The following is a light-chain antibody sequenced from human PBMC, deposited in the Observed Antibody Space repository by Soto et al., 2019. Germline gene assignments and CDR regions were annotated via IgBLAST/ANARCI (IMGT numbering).Light chain of an antibody. V-gene: IGKV3-15*01. CDR2: DAS. Sequence: EIVMTQSPATLSVSPGDRAALSCRASQSVGTNFAWYQQKPGQAPRLLIYDASSRATGVPTRFSGSGSGTESTLTISSLQSEDFAVYYCQQYYNWPPKYTFGQGTKLEIK. J-gene: IGKJ2*01. CDR3: QQYYNWPPKYT. CDR1: QSVGTN.